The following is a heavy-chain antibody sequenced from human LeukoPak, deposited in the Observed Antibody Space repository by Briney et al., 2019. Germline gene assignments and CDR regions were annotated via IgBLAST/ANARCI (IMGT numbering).Heavy chain of an antibody. CDR3: ARDIPGASRFRGNTPY. CDR1: GFTFSSYV. Sequence: GGSLRLSCAASGFTFSSYVMSWVRQAPGKGLEWVSAISGSGGSTYYADSVKGRFTISRDNSKNTLYLQMNSLRAEDTAVYYCARDIPGASRFRGNTPYWGQGTLVTVSS. CDR2: ISGSGGST. J-gene: IGHJ4*02. D-gene: IGHD3-10*01. V-gene: IGHV3-23*01.